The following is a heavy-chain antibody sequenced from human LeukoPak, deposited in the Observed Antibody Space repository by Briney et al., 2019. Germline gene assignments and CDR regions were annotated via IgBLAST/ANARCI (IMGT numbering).Heavy chain of an antibody. CDR2: ISGSGGST. V-gene: IGHV3-21*01. CDR1: GFTFSSYS. J-gene: IGHJ4*02. Sequence: GGSLRLSCAASGFTFSSYSMNWVRQAPGKGLEWVSAISGSGGSTYYADSVKGRFTISRDNAKNTLLLQMNSLRAEDTAVYYCVRDGVGAPPFDYWGQGVLVTVSS. CDR3: VRDGVGAPPFDY. D-gene: IGHD1-26*01.